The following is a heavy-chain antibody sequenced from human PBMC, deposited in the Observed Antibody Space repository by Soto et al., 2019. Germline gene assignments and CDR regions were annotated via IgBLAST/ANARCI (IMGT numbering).Heavy chain of an antibody. CDR3: ARSAAAGIVP. J-gene: IGHJ5*02. CDR2: ISSSSSTI. D-gene: IGHD6-13*01. V-gene: IGHV3-48*02. Sequence: GVSLRLSCAASGLHFSSYSMNWVRQAPGKGLEWVSYISSSSSTIYYADSVKGRFTISRDNAKNSLYLQMNSLRDEDTAVYYCARSAAAGIVPWGQGTLVTVSS. CDR1: GLHFSSYS.